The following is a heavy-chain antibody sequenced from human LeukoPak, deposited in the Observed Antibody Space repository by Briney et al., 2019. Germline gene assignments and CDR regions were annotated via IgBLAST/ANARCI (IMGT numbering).Heavy chain of an antibody. Sequence: GKSLRLSCAASGFTFSSYAMHWVRQAPGKGLEWVAAISYDGNNKYYADSVKGRFTISRDNSKNTLYLQMNSLRAEDTAVYYYATPVRNDSSGYYSYFDYWGQGTLVTVSS. CDR2: ISYDGNNK. J-gene: IGHJ4*02. D-gene: IGHD3-22*01. CDR1: GFTFSSYA. V-gene: IGHV3-30-3*01. CDR3: ATPVRNDSSGYYSYFDY.